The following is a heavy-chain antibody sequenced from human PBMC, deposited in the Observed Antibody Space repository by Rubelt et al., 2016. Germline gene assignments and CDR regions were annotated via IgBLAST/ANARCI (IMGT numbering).Heavy chain of an antibody. J-gene: IGHJ4*02. D-gene: IGHD1-14*01. Sequence: QVQLVQSGAEVKKPGASVKVSCKASGYTFTSYAMHWVRQAPGQRLEWMGWINAGNGNTKYSQKFQGRVTITRDTSASTAYMEPSSLRSEDTAVYYCARHAGPPERGLGYWGQGTLVTVSS. CDR1: GYTFTSYA. CDR3: ARHAGPPERGLGY. CDR2: INAGNGNT. V-gene: IGHV1-3*01.